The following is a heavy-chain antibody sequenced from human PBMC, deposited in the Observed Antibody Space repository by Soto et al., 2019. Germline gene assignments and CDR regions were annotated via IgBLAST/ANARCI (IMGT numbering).Heavy chain of an antibody. CDR3: AKGLAYCGGDCYSHFDF. Sequence: LRLACAASGFTFRSYWMHWVRQAPGKGLVWVSRINSDGSSTSYADSVKGRFTISRDNAKNTLDLQMNCLRAEDTAVYYCAKGLAYCGGDCYSHFDFWGRGTLVTVSS. CDR1: GFTFRSYW. D-gene: IGHD2-21*02. V-gene: IGHV3-74*01. J-gene: IGHJ2*01. CDR2: INSDGSST.